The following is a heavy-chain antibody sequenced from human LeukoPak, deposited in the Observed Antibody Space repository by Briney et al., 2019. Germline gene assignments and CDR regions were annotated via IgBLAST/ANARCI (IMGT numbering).Heavy chain of an antibody. J-gene: IGHJ4*02. D-gene: IGHD3-10*01. V-gene: IGHV3-30*18. CDR1: GFTFSSYA. CDR2: ISYDGSNK. CDR3: ANYYGVY. Sequence: GGSLRLSCAASGFTFSSYAMSWVRQAPGKGLEWVAVISYDGSNKYYADSVKGRFTISRDNSKNTLYLQMNSLRAEDTAVYYCANYYGVYWGQGTLVTVSS.